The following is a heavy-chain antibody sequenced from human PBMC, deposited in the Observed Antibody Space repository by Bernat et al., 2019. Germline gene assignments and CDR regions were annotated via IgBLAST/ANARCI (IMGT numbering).Heavy chain of an antibody. V-gene: IGHV3-30*14. J-gene: IGHJ4*02. CDR2: ILYDGSNK. D-gene: IGHD6-13*01. Sequence: VQLVESGGGLIQPGGSLRLSCAASGFTFSSYSIHWVRQAPGKGLEWVAVILYDGSNKYFARSVEGRFHISKDHSQDPLYLQMNHLRAEGTAVYYCARDRGGGRSWFPNSAFDSWGQGTLVTVSS. CDR3: ARDRGGGRSWFPNSAFDS. CDR1: GFTFSSYS.